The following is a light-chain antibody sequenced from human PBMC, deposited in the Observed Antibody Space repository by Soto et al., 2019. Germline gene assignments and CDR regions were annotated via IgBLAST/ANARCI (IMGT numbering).Light chain of an antibody. Sequence: DIKMSVSPSALAASVGDGGKITCRASQGIANYLDWYQQKPGKAPKLLIYGASSLQSGVPSKFSGSGSGTDFTLTISCLQSEDFATYYCQQYYSYPQTFGQGTKVDIK. CDR3: QQYYSYPQT. CDR2: GAS. CDR1: QGIANY. V-gene: IGKV1-16*02. J-gene: IGKJ1*01.